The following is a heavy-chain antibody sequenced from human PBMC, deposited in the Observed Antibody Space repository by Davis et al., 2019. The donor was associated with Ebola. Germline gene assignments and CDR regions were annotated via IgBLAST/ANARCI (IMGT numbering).Heavy chain of an antibody. Sequence: ASVKVSCKASGYTFTSYAKNWVRQAPGQGLEWMGWINTNTGNPTYAQGFTGRFVFSLDTSVSTAYLQISSLKAEDTAVYYCARGHIAAAGRVFDIWGQGTMVTVSS. J-gene: IGHJ3*02. D-gene: IGHD6-13*01. CDR1: GYTFTSYA. CDR2: INTNTGNP. V-gene: IGHV7-4-1*02. CDR3: ARGHIAAAGRVFDI.